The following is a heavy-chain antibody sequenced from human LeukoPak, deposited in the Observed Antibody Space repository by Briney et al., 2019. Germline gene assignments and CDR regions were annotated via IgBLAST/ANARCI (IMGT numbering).Heavy chain of an antibody. CDR3: ARDSPDTAMVTSDN. D-gene: IGHD5-18*01. J-gene: IGHJ4*02. CDR2: IIPILGIA. CDR1: GGTFSSYA. Sequence: GASVKVSCKASGGTFSSYAISWVRQAPGQGLEWMGRIIPILGIANYAQKFQGRVTITADKSTSTAYMELSSLRSEDTAVYYCARDSPDTAMVTSDNWGQGTLVTVSS. V-gene: IGHV1-69*04.